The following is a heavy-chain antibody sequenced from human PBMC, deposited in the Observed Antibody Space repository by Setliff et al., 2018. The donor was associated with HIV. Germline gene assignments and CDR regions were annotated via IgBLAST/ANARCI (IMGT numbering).Heavy chain of an antibody. CDR2: IIPFLDIA. CDR1: GYTFTGYY. CDR3: ARDNYYDSSGAIGY. Sequence: SVKVSCKASGYTFTGYYMHWLRQAPGQGLDWMGGIIPFLDIANSAQNFQGRVTITADKSTNTAYMELSSLRSEDTAVYYCARDNYYDSSGAIGYWGQGTLVTVSS. V-gene: IGHV1-69*10. D-gene: IGHD3-22*01. J-gene: IGHJ4*02.